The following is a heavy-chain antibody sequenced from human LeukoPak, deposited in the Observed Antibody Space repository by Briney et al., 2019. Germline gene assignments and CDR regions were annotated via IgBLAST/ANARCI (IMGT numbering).Heavy chain of an antibody. CDR1: GGSISSYY. J-gene: IGHJ6*02. Sequence: SETLSLTCTVSGGSISSYYWSWIRQPPGKGLEWIGYIYYSGSTNYNPSLKSRVTISVDTSKNQFSLKLSSVTAADTAVYYCARVGPLSNGNYYYGMDVWGQGTTVTVSS. CDR2: IYYSGST. D-gene: IGHD2-8*01. CDR3: ARVGPLSNGNYYYGMDV. V-gene: IGHV4-59*01.